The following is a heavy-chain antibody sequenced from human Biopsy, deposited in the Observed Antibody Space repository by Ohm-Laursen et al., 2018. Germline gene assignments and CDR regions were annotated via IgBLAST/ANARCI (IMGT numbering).Heavy chain of an antibody. J-gene: IGHJ4*02. D-gene: IGHD2-15*01. Sequence: ETLSLTCTVSGGYISHYYWTWIRQPAGQGLEWIGRIYITGETDYNPSLKSRVTISADTSKNQFSLKLGSVTVADTAVFYCARRGSGGRSFDYWGQGSLVTVSS. V-gene: IGHV4-4*07. CDR2: IYITGET. CDR1: GGYISHYY. CDR3: ARRGSGGRSFDY.